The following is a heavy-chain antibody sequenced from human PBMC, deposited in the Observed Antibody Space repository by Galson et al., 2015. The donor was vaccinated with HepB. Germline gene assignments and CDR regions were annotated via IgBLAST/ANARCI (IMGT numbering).Heavy chain of an antibody. CDR1: GFTFSRNA. Sequence: SLRLSCAASGFTFSRNAMSWVRQAPGKGLEWVSAISGSGDGTYHADSVKGRFTISRDNFKNTLYLQMSSLRAEDTAVYYCAKVPYYDSSGYYYLVSNYFDYWGQGTLVTVSS. V-gene: IGHV3-23*01. J-gene: IGHJ4*02. CDR3: AKVPYYDSSGYYYLVSNYFDY. D-gene: IGHD3-22*01. CDR2: ISGSGDGT.